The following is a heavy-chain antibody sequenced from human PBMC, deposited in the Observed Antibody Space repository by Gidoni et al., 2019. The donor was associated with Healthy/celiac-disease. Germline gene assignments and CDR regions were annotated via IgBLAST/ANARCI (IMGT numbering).Heavy chain of an antibody. Sequence: VRLVQSGAELKTPGESLKTSFMGSVYSFTIYYICWVRQMIGKGLERMRIIYPGNSDTRYSPSFQGQVTISADKSISTAYLKWSSLKASDTAMYYCARWNYCSSTSCYGDYYYYMDVWGKGTTVTVSS. D-gene: IGHD2-2*01. V-gene: IGHV5-51*01. J-gene: IGHJ6*03. CDR2: IYPGNSDT. CDR3: ARWNYCSSTSCYGDYYYYMDV. CDR1: VYSFTIYY.